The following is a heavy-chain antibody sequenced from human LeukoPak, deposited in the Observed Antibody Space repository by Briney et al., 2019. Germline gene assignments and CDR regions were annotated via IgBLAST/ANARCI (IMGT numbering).Heavy chain of an antibody. D-gene: IGHD4-17*01. Sequence: PGGSLRLSCAASGFTVSSNYMSWVRQAPGKGLEWVSVIYSDGSTFYADSVKGRFTISRHNSRNTLYLQMNSLRVEDTAVYFCTRVTSRYWYLDLWGRGTLVTVSS. J-gene: IGHJ2*01. CDR3: TRVTSRYWYLDL. CDR2: IYSDGST. V-gene: IGHV3-53*04. CDR1: GFTVSSNY.